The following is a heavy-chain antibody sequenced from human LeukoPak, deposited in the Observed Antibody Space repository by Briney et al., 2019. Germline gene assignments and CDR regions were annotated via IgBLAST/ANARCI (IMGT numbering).Heavy chain of an antibody. Sequence: PSETLSLTCTVSGGSISSGSYYWSWIRQPAGKGLEWIGRIYTSGSTNYNPSLKSRVTISVDTSKNQFSLKLSSVTAADTAVYYCARGALTILEDYWGQGTLVTVSS. CDR1: GGSISSGSYY. CDR3: ARGALTILEDY. V-gene: IGHV4-61*02. D-gene: IGHD3-9*01. CDR2: IYTSGST. J-gene: IGHJ4*02.